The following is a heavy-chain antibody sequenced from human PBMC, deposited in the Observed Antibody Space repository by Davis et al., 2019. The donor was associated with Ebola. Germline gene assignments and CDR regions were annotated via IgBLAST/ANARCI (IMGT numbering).Heavy chain of an antibody. CDR2: IYPGDSDA. D-gene: IGHD6-6*01. CDR3: ARTVDSWYSSSSEFDY. Sequence: GESLKISCKGLGYSFYQYWIGWVRQMPGKGLEWMGSIYPGDSDARYSPSFQGQVTISADKSITTAYLQWPRLTASDSAMYYCARTVDSWYSSSSEFDYWGLGTLVTVSS. V-gene: IGHV5-51*01. J-gene: IGHJ4*02. CDR1: GYSFYQYW.